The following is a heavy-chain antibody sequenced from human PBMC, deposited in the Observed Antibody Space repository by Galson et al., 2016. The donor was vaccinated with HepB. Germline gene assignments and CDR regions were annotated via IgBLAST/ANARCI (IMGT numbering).Heavy chain of an antibody. CDR3: ASLTVGASVRDS. CDR2: IDPSDSYS. Sequence: QSGAEVTKPGESLRISCKGSGYSFTSYWMNWVRQMPGKGLEWMGRIDPSDSYSNYSPSFEGHVTISADKSINTVYLQWSSLKASDTAMYYCASLTVGASVRDSWGQGTLVTVSS. CDR1: GYSFTSYW. J-gene: IGHJ4*02. D-gene: IGHD1-26*01. V-gene: IGHV5-10-1*01.